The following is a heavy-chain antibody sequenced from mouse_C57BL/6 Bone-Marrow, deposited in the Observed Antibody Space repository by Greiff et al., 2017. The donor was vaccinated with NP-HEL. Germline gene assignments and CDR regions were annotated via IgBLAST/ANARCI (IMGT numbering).Heavy chain of an antibody. CDR1: GFTFSSYA. CDR2: ISDGGSYT. D-gene: IGHD1-1*01. Sequence: DVMLVESGGGLVKPGGSLKLSCAASGFTFSSYAMSWVRQTPEKRLEWVATISDGGSYTYYPDNVKGRFTISRDNAKNNLYLQMSHLKSEDTAMYYCARTPDDYGSSYWGQGTTLTVSS. J-gene: IGHJ2*01. V-gene: IGHV5-4*03. CDR3: ARTPDDYGSSY.